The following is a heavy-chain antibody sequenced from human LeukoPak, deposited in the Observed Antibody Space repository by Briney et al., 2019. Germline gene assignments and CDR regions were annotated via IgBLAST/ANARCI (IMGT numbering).Heavy chain of an antibody. CDR1: GGPITGGDYY. J-gene: IGHJ6*03. Sequence: SETLSLTCTLSGGPITGGDYYWTWIRQHPEKGLEWIGHIDSSGSTNYNPSLQSRLTISLDTSKNQFSLRLSSVTAADTAVYYCARGGDYYESNEGPPLPKHPYYMDVWGKGTTASVSS. CDR2: IDSSGST. D-gene: IGHD3-22*01. CDR3: ARGGDYYESNEGPPLPKHPYYMDV. V-gene: IGHV4-31*03.